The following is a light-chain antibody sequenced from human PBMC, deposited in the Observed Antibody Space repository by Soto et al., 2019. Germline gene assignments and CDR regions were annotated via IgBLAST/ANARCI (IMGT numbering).Light chain of an antibody. Sequence: QSVLTQPASVSGSPGQSITISCTGTSNDVGGYNYVSWYQQHPGKAPKLVIYEVSHRPPGISDRFSGSKSGNTASLAISGLQVEDEADYYCSSYATSSPYVFGPGTKATVL. CDR3: SSYATSSPYV. J-gene: IGLJ1*01. CDR2: EVS. V-gene: IGLV2-14*01. CDR1: SNDVGGYNY.